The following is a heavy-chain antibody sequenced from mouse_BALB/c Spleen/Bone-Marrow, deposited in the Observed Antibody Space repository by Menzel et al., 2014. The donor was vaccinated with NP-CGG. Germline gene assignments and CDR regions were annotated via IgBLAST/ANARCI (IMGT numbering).Heavy chain of an antibody. Sequence: QVQLKESGPGLVAPSQSLSITCTVSGFSLTSYGVHWVRQPPGKGLEWLGVIWAGGGTNYNSALMSRLSISKDNSKSQVFLKMTTLQTDDTTMYYCAREGPTMITTDFDYWGQGTTPTASS. J-gene: IGHJ2*01. CDR2: IWAGGGT. D-gene: IGHD2-4*01. V-gene: IGHV2-9*02. CDR3: AREGPTMITTDFDY. CDR1: GFSLTSYG.